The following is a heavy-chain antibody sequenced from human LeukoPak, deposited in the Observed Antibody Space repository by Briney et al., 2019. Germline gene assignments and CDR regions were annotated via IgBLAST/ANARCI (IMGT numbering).Heavy chain of an antibody. D-gene: IGHD3-10*01. CDR1: GGSISSSSYY. CDR3: ARQIYGSGSYSIDP. J-gene: IGHJ5*02. CDR2: IYHSGST. Sequence: SETLSLTCTVSGGSISSSSYYWSWIRQPPGKGLEWIGYIYHSGSTNYSPSLKSRVTISVDTTKNQFSLKLSSVTAADTAVYYCARQIYGSGSYSIDPWSQGTLVTVSS. V-gene: IGHV4-61*05.